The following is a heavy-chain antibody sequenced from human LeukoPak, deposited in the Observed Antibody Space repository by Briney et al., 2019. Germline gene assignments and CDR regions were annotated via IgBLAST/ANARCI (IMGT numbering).Heavy chain of an antibody. CDR2: INAGNGNT. CDR3: ARGYYDILTGYSTVGPDY. CDR1: GYTFTSYA. J-gene: IGHJ4*02. Sequence: ASVKVSCKASGYTFTSYAMHWVRQPPGRRLEWMGWINAGNGNTKYSQKFQGRVTITRDTSASTAYMELSSLRSEDTAVYYCARGYYDILTGYSTVGPDYWGQGTLVTVSS. V-gene: IGHV1-3*01. D-gene: IGHD3-9*01.